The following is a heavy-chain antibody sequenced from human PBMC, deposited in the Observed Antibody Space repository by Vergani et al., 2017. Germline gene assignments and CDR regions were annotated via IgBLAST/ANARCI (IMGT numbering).Heavy chain of an antibody. Sequence: QVQLQQWGGGLLKPSETLSLTCVLNGGFFTSYHLTWIRLSPGEGLEWVGDIEHTGRPDYNPSLKVRLTMSVDKSRNQFSLTLNSVTATDTAIYFCARVNTETNGHLYYYYYMDVWGQGTAVTVS. CDR3: ARVNTETNGHLYYYYYMDV. V-gene: IGHV4-34*01. D-gene: IGHD4-11*01. J-gene: IGHJ6*03. CDR2: IEHTGRP. CDR1: GGFFTSYH.